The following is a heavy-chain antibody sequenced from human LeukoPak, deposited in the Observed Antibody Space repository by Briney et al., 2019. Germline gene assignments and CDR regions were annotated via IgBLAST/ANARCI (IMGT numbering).Heavy chain of an antibody. CDR1: GYTFTNLD. CDR2: MSPNSGDT. V-gene: IGHV1-8*01. Sequence: GASVKVFCKTSGYTFTNLDINWLRQAPGQGLEWMGWMSPNSGDTGYAQKFQGRVSMTRDTSISTAYMELSSLRSEDTAVYYCASNPPNTGDFYYWGLGSLVTVPS. CDR3: ASNPPNTGDFYY. D-gene: IGHD1-1*01. J-gene: IGHJ4*02.